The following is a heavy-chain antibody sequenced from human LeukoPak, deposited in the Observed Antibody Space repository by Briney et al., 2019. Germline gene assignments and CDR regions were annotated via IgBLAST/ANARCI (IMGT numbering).Heavy chain of an antibody. J-gene: IGHJ4*02. D-gene: IGHD3-10*01. Sequence: IPSETLSLTCTVSGYSISSGYYWGWIRQPPGTGLGWIGSIYHSGSTYYNPSLKSRVTISVDTSKNQFSLKLSSVTAADTAVYCGANRNYGSSIDYWGQGTLVTVSS. CDR2: IYHSGST. CDR3: ANRNYGSSIDY. CDR1: GYSISSGYY. V-gene: IGHV4-38-2*02.